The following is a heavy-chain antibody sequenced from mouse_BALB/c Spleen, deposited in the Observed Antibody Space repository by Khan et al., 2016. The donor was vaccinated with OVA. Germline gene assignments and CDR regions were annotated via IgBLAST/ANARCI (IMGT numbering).Heavy chain of an antibody. V-gene: IGHV2-6-1*01. CDR3: ARQPYYHYYIMDY. D-gene: IGHD2-10*01. CDR2: IWSGGGT. Sequence: QVQLKESGPGLVAPSQSLSITCTISGFSLTNYGVHWVRQPPGKGLEWLVVIWSGGGTTYNSALKSRLSISKDNSKSTVFLKMNSIQTDDTAMYYCARQPYYHYYIMDYWGQGTSVTVSS. J-gene: IGHJ4*01. CDR1: GFSLTNYG.